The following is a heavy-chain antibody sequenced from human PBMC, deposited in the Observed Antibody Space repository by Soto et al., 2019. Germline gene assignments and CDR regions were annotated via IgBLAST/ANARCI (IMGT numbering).Heavy chain of an antibody. J-gene: IGHJ6*02. Sequence: GGSLRLSCAASGVTFSSGCIHWVRQAPGKGLVWVSRINNDGSSTAYADSVKGRFTISRDNAKSTLYLQVTSQRAEDTAVYYCARDPLIGNTAYDLDVWGQGTTVTVSS. D-gene: IGHD2-21*01. CDR1: GVTFSSGC. CDR2: INNDGSST. V-gene: IGHV3-74*01. CDR3: ARDPLIGNTAYDLDV.